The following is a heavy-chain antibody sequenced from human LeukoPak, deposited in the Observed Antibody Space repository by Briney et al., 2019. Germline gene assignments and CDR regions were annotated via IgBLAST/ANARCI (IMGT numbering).Heavy chain of an antibody. J-gene: IGHJ3*02. CDR2: IRNDGHT. CDR3: ARQIATHGEWAFDI. Sequence: SETLSLTCTSSGGSIASGYYWGWLRQPPGKGLEWIGSIRNDGHTYYNPSLRTRITLFVDTSRDQFSVRLTSVTAADTAVYYCARQIATHGEWAFDIWGQGTMVTVSS. D-gene: IGHD2-8*01. CDR1: GGSIASGYY. V-gene: IGHV4-39*01.